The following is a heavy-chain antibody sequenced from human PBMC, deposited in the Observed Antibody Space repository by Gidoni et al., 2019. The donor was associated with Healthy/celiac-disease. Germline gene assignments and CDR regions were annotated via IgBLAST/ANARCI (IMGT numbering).Heavy chain of an antibody. D-gene: IGHD1-26*01. CDR3: TTVFGLALSRYSGSYYGTSGGDY. V-gene: IGHV3-15*01. J-gene: IGHJ4*02. CDR1: GFTFSNAW. Sequence: EVQLVESGGGLVKPGGSLRLSCAASGFTFSNAWMSWVRPAPGKGLEWVGRIKSKTDGGTTDYAAPVKGRFTISRDDSKNTLYLQMNSLKTEDTAVYYCTTVFGLALSRYSGSYYGTSGGDYWGQGTLVTVSS. CDR2: IKSKTDGGTT.